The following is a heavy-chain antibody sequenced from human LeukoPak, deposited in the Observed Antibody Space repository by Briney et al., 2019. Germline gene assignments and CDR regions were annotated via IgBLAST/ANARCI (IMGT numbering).Heavy chain of an antibody. Sequence: SETLSLTCTVSGGSISSSSYYWGWIRQPPGKGLEWIGSIYYSGSTYYNPSLKSRVTISVDTSKNQFSLKLSSVTAADTAVYYCARATGYYGSGRNYYYMDVWGKGTTVTISS. D-gene: IGHD3-10*01. CDR1: GGSISSSSYY. CDR2: IYYSGST. CDR3: ARATGYYGSGRNYYYMDV. J-gene: IGHJ6*03. V-gene: IGHV4-39*07.